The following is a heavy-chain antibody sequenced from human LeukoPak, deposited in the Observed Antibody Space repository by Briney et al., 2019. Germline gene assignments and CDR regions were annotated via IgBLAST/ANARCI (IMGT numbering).Heavy chain of an antibody. CDR3: ARGRGGDYEH. J-gene: IGHJ4*02. CDR1: GGFISSYY. D-gene: IGHD2-21*02. Sequence: SETLSLTCTVSGGFISSYYWSWIRQPPGKGLEWIGYIYYSGSTNYNPSLKSRVTISVDTSKNQFSLKLSSVTAADTAVYYCARGRGGDYEHWGQGTLVTVSS. CDR2: IYYSGST. V-gene: IGHV4-59*01.